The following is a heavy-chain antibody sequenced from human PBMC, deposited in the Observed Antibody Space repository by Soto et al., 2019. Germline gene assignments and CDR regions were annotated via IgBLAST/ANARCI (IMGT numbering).Heavy chain of an antibody. CDR2: IIPILGTA. D-gene: IGHD3-22*01. Sequence: EASVKVSCKASGGTFNNSAISWVRQAPGQGLEWMGGIIPILGTANHAQKFRGRVTITADESTSTGYMDLSSPRSEDTAVYYCARPYDSSDYYGGGMDVWGQGTTVTVSS. CDR1: GGTFNNSA. CDR3: ARPYDSSDYYGGGMDV. J-gene: IGHJ6*02. V-gene: IGHV1-69*13.